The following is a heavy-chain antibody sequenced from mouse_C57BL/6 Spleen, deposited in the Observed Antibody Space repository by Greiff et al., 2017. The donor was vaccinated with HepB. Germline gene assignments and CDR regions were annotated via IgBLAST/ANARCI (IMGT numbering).Heavy chain of an antibody. V-gene: IGHV5-4*01. D-gene: IGHD1-1*01. CDR2: ISDGGSYT. J-gene: IGHJ2*01. CDR1: GFTFSSYA. CDR3: ARERGTTVVNYFDY. Sequence: EVQGVESGGGLVKPGGSLKLSCAASGFTFSSYAMSWVRQTPEKRLEWVATISDGGSYTYYPDNVKGRFTISRDNAKNNLYLQMSHLKSEDTAMYYCARERGTTVVNYFDYWGQGTTLTVSS.